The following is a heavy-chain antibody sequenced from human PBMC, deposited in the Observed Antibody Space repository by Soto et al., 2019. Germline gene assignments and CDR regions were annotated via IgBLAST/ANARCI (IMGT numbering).Heavy chain of an antibody. J-gene: IGHJ4*02. CDR1: GFTFSDYW. CDR2: MNPDGSQE. Sequence: GGSLRLSCAASGFTFSDYWMSWVRLTPGKGLEWVAHMNPDGSQESYVDSVKGRFTMSRDNAQNSLFLHLSSLRPEDTAIYYCAMFDNWGQGTLVTVSS. V-gene: IGHV3-7*01. CDR3: AMFDN.